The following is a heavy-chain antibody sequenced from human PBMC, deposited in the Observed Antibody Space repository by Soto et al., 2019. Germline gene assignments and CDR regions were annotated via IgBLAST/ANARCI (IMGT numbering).Heavy chain of an antibody. D-gene: IGHD5-12*01. Sequence: QVQLVQSGAEVKKPGASVKVSCKASGYTFTSYAIHWVRQAPGQRLEWMGWINAGNGNTKYSQKFQGRVIITRDTCAGTAYMELRSLRSEDTAVYYCATPIVAFYWGQGTLVTVSS. CDR3: ATPIVAFY. J-gene: IGHJ4*02. V-gene: IGHV1-3*01. CDR1: GYTFTSYA. CDR2: INAGNGNT.